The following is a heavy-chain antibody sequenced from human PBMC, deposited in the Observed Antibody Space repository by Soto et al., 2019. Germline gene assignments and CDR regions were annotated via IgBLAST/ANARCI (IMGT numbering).Heavy chain of an antibody. D-gene: IGHD6-13*01. CDR1: GFTFSNYW. Sequence: PGGSLRLSCAASGFTFSNYWMNWVRQAPGKGLEWVANIKQDGSEKYYVDSVKGRFTISRDNAKNSLYLQVNSLRAEDTAVYYCARAFGSIAAVLGYWGQGTLVTVSS. V-gene: IGHV3-7*01. CDR3: ARAFGSIAAVLGY. CDR2: IKQDGSEK. J-gene: IGHJ4*02.